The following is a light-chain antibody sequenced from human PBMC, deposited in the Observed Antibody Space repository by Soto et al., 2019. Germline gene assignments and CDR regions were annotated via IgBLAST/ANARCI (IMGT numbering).Light chain of an antibody. CDR1: QSVSSD. Sequence: EIVMTQSPATLSVSPGERATLSCRASQSVSSDLAWYQQKPGQAPRLLIYGASTRATGIPARFSASGSGTEFTLTISSLQSEDFAVYYCQQYNNWLITFGQGTRLEI. CDR3: QQYNNWLIT. V-gene: IGKV3-15*01. J-gene: IGKJ5*01. CDR2: GAS.